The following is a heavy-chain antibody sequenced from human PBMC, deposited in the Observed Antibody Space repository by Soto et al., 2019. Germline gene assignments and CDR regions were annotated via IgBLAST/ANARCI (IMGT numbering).Heavy chain of an antibody. CDR1: GGTFSSYT. D-gene: IGHD3-10*01. V-gene: IGHV1-69*08. CDR2: IIPILGIA. J-gene: IGHJ4*02. Sequence: QVQLVQSGAEVKKPGSSVKVSCKASGGTFSSYTITWVRQAPGQGLEWMGRIIPILGIANYAQKFQGRVTITADKSTSTAYMELSSLRSEDTAVYYCARDWRGFTGEYVFGYWGQGTLVTVSS. CDR3: ARDWRGFTGEYVFGY.